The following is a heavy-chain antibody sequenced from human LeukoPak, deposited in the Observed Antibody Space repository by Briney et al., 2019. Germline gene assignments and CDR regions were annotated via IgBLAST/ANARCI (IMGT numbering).Heavy chain of an antibody. CDR1: GYTFTSYG. Sequence: GASVKVSCKASGYTFTSYGISWVRQAPGQGLEWMGWISAYNGNTNYAQKLQGRVTMTTDTSASTAYMELRSLRSDDTAVYYCARLPAYCSSTSCYLIDPWGQGTLVTVSP. J-gene: IGHJ5*02. CDR2: ISAYNGNT. D-gene: IGHD2-2*01. V-gene: IGHV1-18*01. CDR3: ARLPAYCSSTSCYLIDP.